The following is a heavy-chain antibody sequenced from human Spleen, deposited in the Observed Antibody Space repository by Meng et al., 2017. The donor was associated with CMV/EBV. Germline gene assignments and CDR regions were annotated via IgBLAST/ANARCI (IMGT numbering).Heavy chain of an antibody. J-gene: IGHJ3*02. CDR3: TAESGNSWSGDAFDI. V-gene: IGHV3-15*01. Sequence: GESLKISCAASGFTFSNYSMNWVRQAPGKGLEWIGRIKSETQGGKTDYAAPVKGRFSISRDDSKNTLYLQMSSLKSEDTALYYCTAESGNSWSGDAFDIWGQGTMVTVSS. D-gene: IGHD6-13*01. CDR2: IKSETQGGKT. CDR1: GFTFSNYS.